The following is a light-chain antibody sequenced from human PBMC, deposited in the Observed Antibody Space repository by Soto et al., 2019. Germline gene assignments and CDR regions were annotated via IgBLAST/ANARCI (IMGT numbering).Light chain of an antibody. CDR1: SSNIGNNA. Sequence: QSVLTQPPSVSDAPRQRVTISCSGSSSNIGNNAVNWYQQLPGKAPKLLIYYDDLLPSGVSDRFSGSKSGTSASLAISGLQSEDEADYYCSSYAGRKKVFGGGTKVTVL. V-gene: IGLV1-36*01. CDR2: YDD. CDR3: SSYAGRKKV. J-gene: IGLJ2*01.